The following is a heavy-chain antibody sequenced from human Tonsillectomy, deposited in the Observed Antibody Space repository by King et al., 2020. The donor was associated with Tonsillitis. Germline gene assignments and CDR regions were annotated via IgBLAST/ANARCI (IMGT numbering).Heavy chain of an antibody. CDR1: ADTFAGHF. CDR3: ATNALGSDSSAYRDFRH. D-gene: IGHD3-22*01. Sequence: QLVQSGAELRKPGASVSVACRTSADTFAGHFVHWVRQAPGQGLEWMGWINPNSGDTHHAQKFQGRVTMSGDVSATTAYLGLSSLGPDDSAVYYCATNALGSDSSAYRDFRHWGQGTLVTVSS. CDR2: INPNSGDT. V-gene: IGHV1-2*02. J-gene: IGHJ1*01.